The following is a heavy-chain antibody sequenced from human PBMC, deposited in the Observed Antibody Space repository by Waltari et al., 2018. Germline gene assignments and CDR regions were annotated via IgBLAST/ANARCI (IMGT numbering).Heavy chain of an antibody. Sequence: QVQLQESGPGLVKPSQTLSLTCTVSGGSISSGSYYWSWIRQPAGKGLEWIGRIYTSGATNYTPSLKIRVTISVDTSKNQFSLKLSSVTAADTAVYYCASSIAAAVEYYYGMDVWGQGTTVTVSS. CDR1: GGSISSGSYY. J-gene: IGHJ6*02. CDR3: ASSIAAAVEYYYGMDV. V-gene: IGHV4-61*02. D-gene: IGHD6-13*01. CDR2: IYTSGAT.